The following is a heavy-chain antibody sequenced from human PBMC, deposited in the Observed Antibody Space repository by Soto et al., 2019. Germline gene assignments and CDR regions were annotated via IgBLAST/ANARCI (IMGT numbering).Heavy chain of an antibody. D-gene: IGHD3-22*01. CDR1: GYSFTSSW. J-gene: IGHJ4*02. V-gene: IGHV5-10-1*01. CDR3: ARRPYDSSGYYYFY. CDR2: IDPSDSYT. Sequence: EVQLMQSGAELREPGESLRISCKGSGYSFTSSWITWVRQMPGKGLEWMGRIDPSDSYTNYSPSFQGHVTISADKSISTAYLQWSSLKASDTAMYYCARRPYDSSGYYYFYWGQGTLVTVSS.